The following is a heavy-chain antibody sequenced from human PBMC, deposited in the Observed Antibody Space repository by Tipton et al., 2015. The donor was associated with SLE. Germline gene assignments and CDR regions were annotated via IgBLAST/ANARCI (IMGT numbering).Heavy chain of an antibody. Sequence: TLSLTCTVSGASVSSHYWSWIRQPPGKGLEWIGYISYTCNTNFNPSLKSLVTMSVATSKKQFSLSLTSVTAAATAMYYCARDSAVNFWYFDLWGRGTLVTVSS. J-gene: IGHJ2*01. CDR2: ISYTCNT. CDR3: ARDSAVNFWYFDL. V-gene: IGHV4-59*02. CDR1: GASVSSHY.